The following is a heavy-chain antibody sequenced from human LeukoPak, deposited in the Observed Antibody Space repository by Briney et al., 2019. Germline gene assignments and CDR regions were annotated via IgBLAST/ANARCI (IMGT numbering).Heavy chain of an antibody. J-gene: IGHJ4*02. CDR1: RGSFSGYY. V-gene: IGHV4-34*01. Sequence: SETLSLTCAVFRGSFSGYYWSWTRQPPGKGLEWIGEIHPSGNTNYSPSLKSRVTISADMSKNQFSLNLSSVTAADTAIYYCARGTDHSKVGYWGQGTLVTVSS. CDR2: IHPSGNT. CDR3: ARGTDHSKVGY. D-gene: IGHD2/OR15-2a*01.